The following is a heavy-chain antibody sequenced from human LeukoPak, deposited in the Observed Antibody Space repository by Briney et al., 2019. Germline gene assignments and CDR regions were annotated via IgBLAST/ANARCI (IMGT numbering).Heavy chain of an antibody. D-gene: IGHD3-10*01. CDR3: ARGHVLLWFGELFNFDY. J-gene: IGHJ4*02. CDR2: INTNTGNP. V-gene: IGHV7-4-1*02. Sequence: ASVKVSCKASGYTFTSYGISWVRQAPGQGLEWMGWINTNTGNPTYAQGFTGRFVFSLDTSVSTAYLQISSLKAEDTAVYYCARGHVLLWFGELFNFDYWGQRTLVTVSS. CDR1: GYTFTSYG.